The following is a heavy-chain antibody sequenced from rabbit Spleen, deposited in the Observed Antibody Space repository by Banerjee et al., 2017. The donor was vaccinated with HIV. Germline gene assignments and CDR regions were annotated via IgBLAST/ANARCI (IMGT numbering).Heavy chain of an antibody. CDR1: GFTLSNYW. Sequence: QQQLVESGGGLVQPGASLTLTCTASGFTLSNYWMCWVRQAPGKGLEWIGCIYTGSGSTHYASWAKGRFTISKTSSTTVTLQMTSLTAADTATYFCARDTGSSFSTYGMDLWGPGTLVTVS. V-gene: IGHV1S45*01. J-gene: IGHJ6*01. D-gene: IGHD8-1*01. CDR3: ARDTGSSFSTYGMDL. CDR2: IYTGSGST.